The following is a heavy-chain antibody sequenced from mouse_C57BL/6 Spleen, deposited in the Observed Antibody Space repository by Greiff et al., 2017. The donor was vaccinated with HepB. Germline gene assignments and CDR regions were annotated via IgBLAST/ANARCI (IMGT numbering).Heavy chain of an antibody. V-gene: IGHV1-26*01. J-gene: IGHJ2*01. Sequence: VQLQQSGPELVKPGASVKISCKASGYTFTDYYMNWVKQSHGKSLEWIGDINPNNGGTSYNQKFKGKATLTVDKSSSTAYMELRSLTSEDSAVYYCARSLDSSGPDYWGQGTTLTVSS. D-gene: IGHD3-2*02. CDR2: INPNNGGT. CDR3: ARSLDSSGPDY. CDR1: GYTFTDYY.